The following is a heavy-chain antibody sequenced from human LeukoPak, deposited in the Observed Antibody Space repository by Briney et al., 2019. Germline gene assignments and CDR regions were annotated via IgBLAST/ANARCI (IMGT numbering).Heavy chain of an antibody. CDR2: IKQDGSEK. J-gene: IGHJ6*02. CDR3: VRAMDV. Sequence: PGGSLRLSCAASGFTFSIFWMTWVRQAPGKGLEWVANIKQDGSEKYYVGSVKGRFTISRDNAKNSLYLQMNSLRAEDTAVYYCVRAMDVWGRGTTVTVSS. V-gene: IGHV3-7*03. CDR1: GFTFSIFW.